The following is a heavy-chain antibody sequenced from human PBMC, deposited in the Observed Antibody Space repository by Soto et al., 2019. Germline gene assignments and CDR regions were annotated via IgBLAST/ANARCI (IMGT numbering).Heavy chain of an antibody. CDR3: TRAPDGSGAYYYFDY. J-gene: IGHJ4*02. CDR1: GFPFSSYW. V-gene: IGHV3-7*03. Sequence: SGGSLRLSCAASGFPFSSYWMSWVRQAPGKGLQWVANINRDGSERYYVDSLKGRFTISRDNAENSLYLQMNSLRDEDTAVYYCTRAPDGSGAYYYFDYWGQGTPVTVSS. D-gene: IGHD3-22*01. CDR2: INRDGSER.